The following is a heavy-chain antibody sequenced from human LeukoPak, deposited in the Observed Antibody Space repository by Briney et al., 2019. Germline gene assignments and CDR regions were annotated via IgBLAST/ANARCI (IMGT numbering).Heavy chain of an antibody. Sequence: GGSLRLSCAAPGFTFSSYEMNWVRQAPGKGLEWVSYISSSGSTIYYADSVKGRFTISRDNAKNSLYLQMNSLRAEDTAVYYCARDPSRVAAAGTGAFDIWGQGTMVTVSS. J-gene: IGHJ3*02. D-gene: IGHD6-13*01. CDR2: ISSSGSTI. CDR3: ARDPSRVAAAGTGAFDI. CDR1: GFTFSSYE. V-gene: IGHV3-48*03.